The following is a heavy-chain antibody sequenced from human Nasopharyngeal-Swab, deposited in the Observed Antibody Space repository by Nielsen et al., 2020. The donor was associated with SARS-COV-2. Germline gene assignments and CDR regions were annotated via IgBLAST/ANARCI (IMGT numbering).Heavy chain of an antibody. Sequence: GESLKISCEASGFTFSTYWMSWVRQAPGKGLEWVATIRQDESETYYVDSVKGRFTISRDNAKNSLFLQMNSLGVADTAVSYCARLLEVGGTPLDYWGQGTLVSVSS. V-gene: IGHV3-7*01. D-gene: IGHD6-19*01. CDR2: IRQDESET. CDR1: GFTFSTYW. CDR3: ARLLEVGGTPLDY. J-gene: IGHJ4*02.